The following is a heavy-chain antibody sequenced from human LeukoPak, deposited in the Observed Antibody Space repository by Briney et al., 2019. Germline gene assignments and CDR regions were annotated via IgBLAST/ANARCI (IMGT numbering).Heavy chain of an antibody. J-gene: IGHJ4*02. Sequence: GSLRLSCAATGFTFSNYVMSWVRQAPGKGLEWVSVISGAGGTTHYVDSVKGRFTISRDNTKNTLYLQMNSLRADDTAVYYCAKSYSSSWSKEGLDYWGQGTLVTVSS. CDR1: GFTFSNYV. V-gene: IGHV3-23*01. CDR3: AKSYSSSWSKEGLDY. D-gene: IGHD6-13*01. CDR2: ISGAGGTT.